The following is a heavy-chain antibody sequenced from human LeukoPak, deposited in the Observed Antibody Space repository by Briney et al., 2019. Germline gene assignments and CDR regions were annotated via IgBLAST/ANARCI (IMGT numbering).Heavy chain of an antibody. CDR3: ARDPYSSGYYVY. J-gene: IGHJ4*02. D-gene: IGHD3-22*01. CDR1: GFTVSSNY. Sequence: GGSLRLSCAASGFTVSSNYMSWVRQAPGRGLEWVSVIYSGGSTYYADSVKGRFTISRDNSKNTLYLQMNSLRAEDTAVYYCARDPYSSGYYVYWGQGTLVTVSS. CDR2: IYSGGST. V-gene: IGHV3-53*01.